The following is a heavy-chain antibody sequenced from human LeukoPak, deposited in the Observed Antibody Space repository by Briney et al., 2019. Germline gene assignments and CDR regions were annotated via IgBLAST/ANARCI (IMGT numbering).Heavy chain of an antibody. V-gene: IGHV3-13*01. Sequence: GGSLRLSCAASGFTFSSYDMHWVRQATGKGLEWVSAIGTAGDTYYPGSVKGRFTISRENAKNSLYLQMNSLRAGDTAVYYCAREIVVVVAAGGYFDYWGQGTLVTVSS. J-gene: IGHJ4*02. CDR1: GFTFSSYD. CDR2: IGTAGDT. D-gene: IGHD2-15*01. CDR3: AREIVVVVAAGGYFDY.